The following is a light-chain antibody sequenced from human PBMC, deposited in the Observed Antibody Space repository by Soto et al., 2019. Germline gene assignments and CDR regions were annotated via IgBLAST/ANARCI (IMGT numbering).Light chain of an antibody. CDR3: QSYDSSLSGVV. J-gene: IGLJ2*01. Sequence: QSVLTQPPSVSGAPGQRVTISCTGSRSNIGAGSDVHWYQQLPGTAPKLLIYGNSNRPSGVPDRFSGSKSGTSASLAITGVQAEDEADYYCQSYDSSLSGVVFGGGTKLTVL. V-gene: IGLV1-40*01. CDR2: GNS. CDR1: RSNIGAGSD.